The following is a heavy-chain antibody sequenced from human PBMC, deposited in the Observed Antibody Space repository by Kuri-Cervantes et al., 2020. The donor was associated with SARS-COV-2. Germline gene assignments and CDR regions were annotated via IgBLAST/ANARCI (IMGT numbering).Heavy chain of an antibody. D-gene: IGHD2-2*02. V-gene: IGHV1-2*02. J-gene: IGHJ6*02. CDR2: INPNSGGT. Sequence: ASVKVSCKASGYTFTGYYMHWVRQAPGQGLEWMGWINPNSGGTNYAQKFQGRVTMTRDTSISTAYMEPSRLRSDDTAVYYCAREGEYQLLYSSGIYYYGMDVWGQGTTVTVSS. CDR3: AREGEYQLLYSSGIYYYGMDV. CDR1: GYTFTGYY.